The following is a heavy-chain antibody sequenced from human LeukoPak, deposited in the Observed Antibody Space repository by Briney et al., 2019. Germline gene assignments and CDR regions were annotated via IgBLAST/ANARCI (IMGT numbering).Heavy chain of an antibody. D-gene: IGHD6-13*01. CDR1: GGTFSSYA. CDR2: IIPILGIA. V-gene: IGHV1-69*04. Sequence: SVKVSCKASGGTFSSYAISWVRQAPGQGLEWMGRIIPILGIANYAQKFQGRVTITADKSTSTAYMELSSLRSEDTAVYYCARGLGGSSWYEVVPYYYYYMDVWGKGTTVTVSS. J-gene: IGHJ6*03. CDR3: ARGLGGSSWYEVVPYYYYYMDV.